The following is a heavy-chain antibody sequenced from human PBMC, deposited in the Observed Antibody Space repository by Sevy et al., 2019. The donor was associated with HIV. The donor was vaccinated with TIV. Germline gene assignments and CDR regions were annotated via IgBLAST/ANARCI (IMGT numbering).Heavy chain of an antibody. Sequence: ASVKVSCKASGYTFTGYYMHWVRQAPGQRLEWMGWINPNSGGTNYAQKFQGWVTMTRDTSIGTAYMELSRLRSDDTAVYYCARDGGDTSMTNFDYWGQGTLVTVSS. CDR3: ARDGGDTSMTNFDY. CDR2: INPNSGGT. CDR1: GYTFTGYY. V-gene: IGHV1-2*04. J-gene: IGHJ4*02. D-gene: IGHD5-18*01.